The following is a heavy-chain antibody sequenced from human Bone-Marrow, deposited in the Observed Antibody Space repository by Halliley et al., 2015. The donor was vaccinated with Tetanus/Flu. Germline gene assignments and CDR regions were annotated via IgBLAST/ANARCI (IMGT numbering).Heavy chain of an antibody. J-gene: IGHJ6*02. V-gene: IGHV4-59*09. D-gene: IGHD5-18*01. CDR3: ARGGYTWHYGLDV. Sequence: LERIGYIYYSGSTSYNPTLKSRVTMSVDTSKNQFSLKLSSVTIADTALYFCARGGYTWHYGLDVWGQGTTVTVFS. CDR2: IYYSGST.